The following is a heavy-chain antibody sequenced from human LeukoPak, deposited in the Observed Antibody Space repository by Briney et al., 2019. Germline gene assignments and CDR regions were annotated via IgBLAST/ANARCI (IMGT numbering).Heavy chain of an antibody. Sequence: GGSLRLSCAASGFTFTGNAMHWVRQAPGKGLEWVAVISYDGSNKYYADSVKGRFTISRDNPKNTLYLQMSSLRAEDTAVYYCATDYGKDPLYFDYWGQGTLVTVSS. D-gene: IGHD3-16*01. CDR2: ISYDGSNK. J-gene: IGHJ4*02. CDR3: ATDYGKDPLYFDY. V-gene: IGHV3-30*04. CDR1: GFTFTGNA.